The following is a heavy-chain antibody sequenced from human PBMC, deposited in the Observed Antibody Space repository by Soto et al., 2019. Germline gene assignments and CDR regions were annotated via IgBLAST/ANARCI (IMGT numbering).Heavy chain of an antibody. CDR2: ISSNGGST. J-gene: IGHJ4*02. CDR3: ARAPVGVYDY. V-gene: IGHV3-64*01. Sequence: GGSLRLSCAASGFIFSSYDMHWVRQAPGKGLEYVSAISSNGGSTYYANSVKGRFTISRDNSKNTLYLQMGSLRAEDMAVYYCARAPVGVYDYWGQGTLVTVSS. D-gene: IGHD1-26*01. CDR1: GFIFSSYD.